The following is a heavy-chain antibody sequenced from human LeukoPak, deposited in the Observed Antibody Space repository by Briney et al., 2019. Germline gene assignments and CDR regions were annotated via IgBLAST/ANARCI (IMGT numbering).Heavy chain of an antibody. CDR3: ARGAAGSYSGIDY. V-gene: IGHV3-21*01. Sequence: PGESLTLSCAASGFTFSSNSMNGIPEARGKGIEWVSSISSSSSYIYYADSVKGRFTISRDNAKISLYLQMNSLRAEDTAVYYCARGAAGSYSGIDYWGQGTLVTVSS. CDR2: ISSSSSYI. J-gene: IGHJ4*02. CDR1: GFTFSSNS. D-gene: IGHD6-13*01.